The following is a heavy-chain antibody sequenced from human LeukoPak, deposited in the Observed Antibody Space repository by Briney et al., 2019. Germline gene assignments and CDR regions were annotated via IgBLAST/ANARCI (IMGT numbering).Heavy chain of an antibody. CDR1: GFTVSTNY. CDR2: LYSGGTT. D-gene: IGHD3-10*01. Sequence: VESLTLSCEASGFTVSTNYMNWVRQAPGKGLEWVSILYSGGTTYYADTVKGRFTVSRDSSKNTFYLHINSLRAEDTAVYYCARVGDHYHWYFDLWGRGTPVTASS. CDR3: ARVGDHYHWYFDL. V-gene: IGHV3-53*01. J-gene: IGHJ2*01.